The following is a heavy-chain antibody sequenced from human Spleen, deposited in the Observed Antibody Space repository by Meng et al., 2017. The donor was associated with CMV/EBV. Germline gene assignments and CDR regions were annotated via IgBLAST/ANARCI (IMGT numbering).Heavy chain of an antibody. V-gene: IGHV3-7*01. CDR1: GFTFSSYW. CDR3: ASQPRSDYYFDY. D-gene: IGHD1-14*01. CDR2: IKQDGSEK. Sequence: GESLKISCAASGFTFSSYWMSWVRQAPGKGLEWVANIKQDGSEKYYVDSVKGRFTISRDNAKNSLYLQMNSLRAEDTAVYYCASQPRSDYYFDYWGQGTLVTVSS. J-gene: IGHJ4*02.